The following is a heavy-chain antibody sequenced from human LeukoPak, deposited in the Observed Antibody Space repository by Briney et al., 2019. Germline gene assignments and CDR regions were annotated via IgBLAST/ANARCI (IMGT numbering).Heavy chain of an antibody. CDR2: IYDSGST. CDR3: ARVLLDSGYEN. J-gene: IGHJ4*02. CDR1: GVSISGYY. D-gene: IGHD5-12*01. Sequence: SETLSLTCSVSGVSISGYYWSWIRQPPGKGLEWIGYIYDSGSTNYNPSLKSRVTISADTSKNQFSPRLSSVTAADTAVYYCARVLLDSGYENWGQGTLVTVSS. V-gene: IGHV4-59*12.